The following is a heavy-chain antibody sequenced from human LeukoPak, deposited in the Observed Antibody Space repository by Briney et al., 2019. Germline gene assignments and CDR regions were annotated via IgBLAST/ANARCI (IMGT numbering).Heavy chain of an antibody. J-gene: IGHJ4*02. D-gene: IGHD5-24*01. Sequence: SETLSLTCPVSGGSISSGGYYWSWIRQHPGKGLEWIGYIYYSGSTYYNPSLKSRVTISVDTSKNQFSLKLSSVTAADTAVYYGARARQDGVQLYYWGQGTLVSDSS. CDR2: IYYSGST. CDR3: ARARQDGVQLYY. CDR1: GGSISSGGYY. V-gene: IGHV4-31*03.